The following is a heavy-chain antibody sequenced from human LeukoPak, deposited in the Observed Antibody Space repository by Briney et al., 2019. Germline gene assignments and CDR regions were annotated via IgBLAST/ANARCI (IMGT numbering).Heavy chain of an antibody. D-gene: IGHD6-19*01. J-gene: IGHJ4*02. V-gene: IGHV1-2*02. CDR2: INPNIGAT. CDR1: GYTFTGYY. Sequence: ASVKVSCKPSGYTFTGYYLHWVRQAPGQALEWMGWINPNIGATMYAEKFQGRVTMTTDTSTSTAYMELRSLRSDDTAVYYCARASPSGWSPFDYWGQGTLVTVSS. CDR3: ARASPSGWSPFDY.